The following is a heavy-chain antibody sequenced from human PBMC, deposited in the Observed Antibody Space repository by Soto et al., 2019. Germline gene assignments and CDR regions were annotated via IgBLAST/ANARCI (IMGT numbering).Heavy chain of an antibody. Sequence: QVQLVQSGAEVKKPGSSVKVSCKASGGTFSSYAISWVRQAPGQGLEWMGGIIPIFGTANYAKKFQGRAXSXAXXPTSTTYRELSSLRSEDTAVYYCATWIWCHYRFDPWGQGTLVTVSS. CDR3: ATWIWCHYRFDP. D-gene: IGHD5-12*01. CDR2: IIPIFGTA. CDR1: GGTFSSYA. V-gene: IGHV1-69*12. J-gene: IGHJ5*02.